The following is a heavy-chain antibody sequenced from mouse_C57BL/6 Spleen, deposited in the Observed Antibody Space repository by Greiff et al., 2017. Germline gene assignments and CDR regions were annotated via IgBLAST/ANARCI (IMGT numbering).Heavy chain of an antibody. Sequence: EVQRVESGGGLVQPKGSLKLSCAASGFSFNTYAMNWVRQAPGKGLEWVARIRSKSNNYATYYADSVKDRFTISRDDSESMLYLQMNNLKTEDTAMDYCVRQNYDYPFAYWGQGTLVTVSA. CDR1: GFSFNTYA. D-gene: IGHD2-4*01. J-gene: IGHJ3*01. V-gene: IGHV10-1*01. CDR2: IRSKSNNYAT. CDR3: VRQNYDYPFAY.